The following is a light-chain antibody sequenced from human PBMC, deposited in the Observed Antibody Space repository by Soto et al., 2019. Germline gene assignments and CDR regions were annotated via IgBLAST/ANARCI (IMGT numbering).Light chain of an antibody. J-gene: IGKJ5*01. CDR1: QGISSY. CDR3: QHLDSYST. Sequence: DIQLTQSPSFLSASVGDRVTITCRASQGISSYLAWYQQKPGKAPKLLIYAASSLQSGVPSRVSGSGSGTEFTLTISSLQPEDFAPYYCQHLDSYSTFGQGTRLEIK. V-gene: IGKV1-9*01. CDR2: AAS.